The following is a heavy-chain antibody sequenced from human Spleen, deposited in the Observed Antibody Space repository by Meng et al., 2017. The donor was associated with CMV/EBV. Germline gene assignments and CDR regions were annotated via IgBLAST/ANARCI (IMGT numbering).Heavy chain of an antibody. CDR1: GGSFSGYY. CDR2: INHSGST. V-gene: IGHV4-34*01. CDR3: ARGQLRYSSSWHNWFDP. D-gene: IGHD6-13*01. J-gene: IGHJ5*02. Sequence: GGSFSGYYWSLIRQPPGKGLEWIGEINHSGSTNYNPSLKSRVTISVDTSKNQLSLKLSSVTAADTAVYYCARGQLRYSSSWHNWFDPWGQGTLVTVSS.